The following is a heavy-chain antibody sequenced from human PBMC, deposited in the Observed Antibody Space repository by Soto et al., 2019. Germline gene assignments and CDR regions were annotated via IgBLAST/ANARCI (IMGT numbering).Heavy chain of an antibody. D-gene: IGHD3-22*01. V-gene: IGHV3-30*18. CDR3: AKELEVAIYPPIFDY. Sequence: GGSLRLSCAASGFTFSSYGMHWFRQAPGKGLGWVAVISYDGSNKYYADPVKGRFTISRDNSKNTLYLQMNSLRAEDTAVYYCAKELEVAIYPPIFDYWGQGTLVTVSS. J-gene: IGHJ4*02. CDR1: GFTFSSYG. CDR2: ISYDGSNK.